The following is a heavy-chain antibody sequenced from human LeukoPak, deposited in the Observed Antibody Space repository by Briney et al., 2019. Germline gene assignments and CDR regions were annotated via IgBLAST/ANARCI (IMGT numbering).Heavy chain of an antibody. CDR2: ISSSGSTI. Sequence: GGSLRLSCAASGFTFSDYYMSWIRQAPGKGLEWVSYISSSGSTIYYADAVKGRFTISRDNAKTSLYLQLNSLRAEDTAVYYCARDPPNAFAIWGHGTMVTVSS. CDR1: GFTFSDYY. CDR3: ARDPPNAFAI. J-gene: IGHJ3*02. V-gene: IGHV3-11*01.